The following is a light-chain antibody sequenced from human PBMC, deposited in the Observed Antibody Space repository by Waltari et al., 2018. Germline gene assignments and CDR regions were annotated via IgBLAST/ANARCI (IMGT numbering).Light chain of an antibody. J-gene: IGKJ2*01. CDR1: HTISSD. CDR3: QQYDKWPPT. CDR2: GAS. Sequence: EIVMTQSPAALSVSPGERATLPCRTSHTISSDLAWYQQNPGQAPRLLIYGASTRATGVPLRFSGSASGTEFTLTISSLQSEDFAVYHCQQYDKWPPTFGQGTKLEIK. V-gene: IGKV3-15*01.